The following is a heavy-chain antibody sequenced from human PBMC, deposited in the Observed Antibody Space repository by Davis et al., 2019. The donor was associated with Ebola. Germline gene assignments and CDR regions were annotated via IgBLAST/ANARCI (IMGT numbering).Heavy chain of an antibody. V-gene: IGHV3-66*04. CDR1: GVTVSANY. D-gene: IGHD6-13*01. J-gene: IGHJ6*02. CDR3: ARQRDRMGYYYGMDI. Sequence: GESLKIFCAASGVTVSANYMNWVRQAPGKGLEWVSAMYSDGRTFAADSVKKRFTISRDASRNTLYLQMNSLRDEDTAIYYCARQRDRMGYYYGMDIWGQGTTVLVTS. CDR2: MYSDGRT.